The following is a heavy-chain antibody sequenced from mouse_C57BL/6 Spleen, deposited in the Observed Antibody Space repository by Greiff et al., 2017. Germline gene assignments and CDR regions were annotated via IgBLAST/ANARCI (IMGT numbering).Heavy chain of an antibody. Sequence: VQLQQSVAELVRPGASVKLSCTASGFNIKNTYMHWVKQRPEQGLEWIGRIDPANGNTKYAPKFQGKATITADTSSNTAYLQLSSLTSEDTAIYYCANPFITTVVAPYYFDYWGQGTTLTVSS. CDR1: GFNIKNTY. J-gene: IGHJ2*01. CDR2: IDPANGNT. D-gene: IGHD1-1*01. CDR3: ANPFITTVVAPYYFDY. V-gene: IGHV14-3*01.